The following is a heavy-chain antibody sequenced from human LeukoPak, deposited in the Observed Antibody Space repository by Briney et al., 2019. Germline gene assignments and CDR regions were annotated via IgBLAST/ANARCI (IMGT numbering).Heavy chain of an antibody. J-gene: IGHJ4*02. D-gene: IGHD3-22*01. CDR1: GYTFTSYF. V-gene: IGHV1-46*01. CDR2: INPGGGST. CDR3: VRDLGYYDSSGYPTHFDY. Sequence: ASVTVSCKASGYTFTSYFIHWVRQAPGQGLEWMGIINPGGGSTSYTQKFRDRVTMTRDKSTSTVNMELSSLRSEDTAVYYCVRDLGYYDSSGYPTHFDYWGQGTLVTVSS.